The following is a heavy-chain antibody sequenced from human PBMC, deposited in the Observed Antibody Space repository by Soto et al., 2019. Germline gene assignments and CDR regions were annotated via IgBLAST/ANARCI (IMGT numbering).Heavy chain of an antibody. D-gene: IGHD3-22*01. CDR2: ISGSSSYI. J-gene: IGHJ4*02. V-gene: IGHV3-21*01. CDR1: GFTFSSYS. Sequence: EVQLVESGGGLVKPGGSLRLSCAASGFTFSSYSMNWVRQAPGKGLEWVSSISGSSSYIYYADSVKGRFTISRDNAENSLYLQMNSLRAEDTAVYYCARPLTYYDSRGYYGYWGQGTLVTVSS. CDR3: ARPLTYYDSRGYYGY.